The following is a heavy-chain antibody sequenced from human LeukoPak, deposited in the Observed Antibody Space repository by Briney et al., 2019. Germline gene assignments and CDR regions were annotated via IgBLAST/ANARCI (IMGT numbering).Heavy chain of an antibody. CDR2: IYYTGAT. Sequence: ASETLSLTCSVSGGSISTTSHYWGWIRQPPGRGLEWIVFIYYTGATTYNWTFESRVTLSVDTSKNQFSLQLFSVTAADAAVYYCARAYLFPSGSYGLDVWGHGTTVTVSS. D-gene: IGHD3-10*01. CDR3: ARAYLFPSGSYGLDV. CDR1: GGSISTTSHY. J-gene: IGHJ6*02. V-gene: IGHV4-39*02.